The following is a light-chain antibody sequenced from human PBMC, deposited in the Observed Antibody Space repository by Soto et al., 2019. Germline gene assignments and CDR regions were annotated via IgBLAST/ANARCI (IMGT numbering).Light chain of an antibody. J-gene: IGLJ2*01. CDR2: EVS. CDR1: SSDIGDYNY. V-gene: IGLV2-14*01. CDR3: SSYTSSSTRV. Sequence: QSALTQPASVSGSLGQSITISCTGSSSDIGDYNYVSWYQQHPGKAPKLMIYEVSNRPSGVSNRFSGSKSGNTASLTISGLQAEDEADYYCSSYTSSSTRVFGGGTKVTVL.